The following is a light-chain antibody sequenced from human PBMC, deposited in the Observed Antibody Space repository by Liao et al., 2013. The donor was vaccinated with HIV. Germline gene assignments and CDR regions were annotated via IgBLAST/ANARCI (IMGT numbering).Light chain of an antibody. CDR3: QAWDSSTYV. J-gene: IGLJ1*01. Sequence: SYELTQPPSVSVAPGKTATITCEGSDIRTKDVHWYRQKPGQAPVLIISYDADRPSGIPQRISGSNSGNTATLTISRVEAGDEADYYCQAWDSSTYVFGTGTKVTVL. CDR1: DIRTKD. CDR2: YDA. V-gene: IGLV3-21*01.